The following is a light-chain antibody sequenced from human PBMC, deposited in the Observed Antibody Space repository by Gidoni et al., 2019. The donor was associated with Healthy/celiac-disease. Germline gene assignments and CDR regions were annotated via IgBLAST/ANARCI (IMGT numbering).Light chain of an antibody. CDR2: AAS. J-gene: IGKJ2*01. CDR3: QHSYSTPIYT. V-gene: IGKV1-39*01. Sequence: EIQMTHSPSSLSASVGDRVTITCRASQSISSYLNWYQQKTGKAPNLLTYAASSLQSGVPSRFSSSGSGTDFTLTISMLQPEDLATYCCQHSYSTPIYTFXXXTKLEIK. CDR1: QSISSY.